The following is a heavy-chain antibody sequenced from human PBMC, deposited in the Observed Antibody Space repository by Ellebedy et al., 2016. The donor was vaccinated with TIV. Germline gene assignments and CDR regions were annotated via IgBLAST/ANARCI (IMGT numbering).Heavy chain of an antibody. D-gene: IGHD5-18*01. J-gene: IGHJ5*02. Sequence: MPSETLSLTCTVSGGSISSSSYYWGWIRQPPGKGLEWIGSFYYSGSTYYNPSLKSRVTISVDTSKNQFSLKLTSVTAADTAVYYCARAGSIQLWLDHWGQGTLVTVSS. V-gene: IGHV4-39*07. CDR3: ARAGSIQLWLDH. CDR2: FYYSGST. CDR1: GGSISSSSYY.